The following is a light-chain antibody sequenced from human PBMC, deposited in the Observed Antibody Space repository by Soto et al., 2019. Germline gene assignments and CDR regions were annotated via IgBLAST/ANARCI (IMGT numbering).Light chain of an antibody. V-gene: IGLV2-14*03. CDR2: DVR. CDR1: SSDVGGYNF. J-gene: IGLJ2*01. Sequence: QSALTQPASVSGSPGQSITISCTGTSSDVGGYNFVSWYQQHPGKAHKFLIYDVRNRPSGVSNRFSGSRSGNTASLTISGLQAEDEADYYCSSYTSSRTVIFGGGTKLTVL. CDR3: SSYTSSRTVI.